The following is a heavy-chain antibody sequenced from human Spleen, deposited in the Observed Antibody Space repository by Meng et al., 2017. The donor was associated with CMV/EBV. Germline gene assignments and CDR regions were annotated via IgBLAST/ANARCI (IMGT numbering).Heavy chain of an antibody. Sequence: SCAISGDCVSRNSVAWNWIGQSPPRGLEWLRRTHYRSKWYIDYVLTVKSRMIIDPDTSKDQFSLRVNTVTPEDTAVQVDSWGQGTLVTVSS. CDR3: S. J-gene: IGHJ4*02. V-gene: IGHV6-1*01. CDR2: THYRSKWYI. CDR1: GDCVSRNSVA.